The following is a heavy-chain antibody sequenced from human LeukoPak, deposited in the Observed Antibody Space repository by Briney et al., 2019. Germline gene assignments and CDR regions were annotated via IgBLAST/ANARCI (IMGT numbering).Heavy chain of an antibody. CDR1: GFTFSSYA. Sequence: GGSLTLSCEASGFTFSSYAMSWVRQAPGKGLVWVSRINSDGSGTSYADSVKGRFTISRDNAKNTLYLQMNSLRVEDTAVYYCARVPTISMVRGVHYNWFDPWGQGTLVTVSS. J-gene: IGHJ5*02. D-gene: IGHD3-10*01. V-gene: IGHV3-74*01. CDR3: ARVPTISMVRGVHYNWFDP. CDR2: INSDGSGT.